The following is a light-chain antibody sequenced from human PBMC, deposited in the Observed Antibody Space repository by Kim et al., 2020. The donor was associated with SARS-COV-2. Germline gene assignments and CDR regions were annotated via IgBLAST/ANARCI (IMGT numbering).Light chain of an antibody. Sequence: EIVMTQSPAPLSVSPGERATLSCRASPSISSNLAWYQQKPGQAPRLLIYGASTRATGIPARFSGSGSGTEFTLTISSLQSEDSAVYYCQQYNSWPRSFGQGTKVDIK. V-gene: IGKV3-15*01. CDR1: PSISSN. CDR3: QQYNSWPRS. J-gene: IGKJ1*01. CDR2: GAS.